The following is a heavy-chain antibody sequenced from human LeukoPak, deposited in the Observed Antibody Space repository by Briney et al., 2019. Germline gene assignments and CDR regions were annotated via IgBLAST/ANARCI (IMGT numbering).Heavy chain of an antibody. Sequence: SETLSLTCAVYGGSFSGYYWSWIRQPPGKGLEWIGEINHSGSTNYNPSLKSRVTISVDTSKNQFSLKLSSVTAADTAVYYCARHGVAGPSDYWGQGTLVTVSS. J-gene: IGHJ4*02. CDR1: GGSFSGYY. CDR3: ARHGVAGPSDY. D-gene: IGHD6-19*01. CDR2: INHSGST. V-gene: IGHV4-34*01.